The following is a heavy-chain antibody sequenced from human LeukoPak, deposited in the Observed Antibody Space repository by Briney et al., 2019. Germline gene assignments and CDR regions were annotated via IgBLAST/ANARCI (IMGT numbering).Heavy chain of an antibody. CDR3: ARSPSNWNYNY. J-gene: IGHJ4*02. CDR2: IYYSGST. D-gene: IGHD1-7*01. V-gene: IGHV4-59*01. Sequence: SETLSLTCTVSGGSISSYYWSWIRQPPGKGLEWVGYIYYSGSTNYNPSLKSRVTISVDTSKNQFSLKLSSVTAADTAVYYCARSPSNWNYNYWGQGTLVTVSS. CDR1: GGSISSYY.